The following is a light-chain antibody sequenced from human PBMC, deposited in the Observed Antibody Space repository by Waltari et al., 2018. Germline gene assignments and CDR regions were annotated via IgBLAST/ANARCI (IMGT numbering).Light chain of an antibody. V-gene: IGLV2-14*03. CDR2: DVT. CDR3: SSYTSSSTRV. CDR1: SSHVGRYDY. Sequence: QSALTQPASVSGSPGQSITISCTGTSSHVGRYDYVSWYQQHPGKAPKRMIYDVTNRPSGVSNRFSGSKSGNTASLTISGLQAEDEADYYCSSYTSSSTRVFGGGTKLTVL. J-gene: IGLJ2*01.